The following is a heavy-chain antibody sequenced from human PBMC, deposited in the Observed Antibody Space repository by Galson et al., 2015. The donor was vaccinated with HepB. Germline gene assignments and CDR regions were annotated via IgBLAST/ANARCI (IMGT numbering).Heavy chain of an antibody. CDR3: AKVRSSWTGAFDI. CDR1: GFTFSIYA. J-gene: IGHJ3*02. CDR2: ISGSSGST. V-gene: IGHV3-23*01. D-gene: IGHD6-13*01. Sequence: SLRLSCAASGFTFSIYAMNWVRQAPGKGLEWVSGISGSSGSTYSDSVKGRFTISRDNSKNTLYLQMNSLRAEDTAVYYCAKVRSSWTGAFDIRGQGTVVTVSS.